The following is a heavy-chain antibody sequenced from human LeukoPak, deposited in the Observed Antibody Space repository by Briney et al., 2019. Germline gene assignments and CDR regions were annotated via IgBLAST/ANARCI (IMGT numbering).Heavy chain of an antibody. CDR1: GDSITNSNFY. V-gene: IGHV4-39*01. CDR2: IFHSGST. CDR3: AGRGIVTGYFDF. D-gene: IGHD3-9*01. J-gene: IGHJ4*02. Sequence: PSETLSLTRTVSGDSITNSNFYRGWIRQSPGKGLEWIGSIFHSGSTNYNPSLKSRVTISVDTSKNQFYLRVRSVTAAETALYYCAGRGIVTGYFDFWGRGTLVTVSS.